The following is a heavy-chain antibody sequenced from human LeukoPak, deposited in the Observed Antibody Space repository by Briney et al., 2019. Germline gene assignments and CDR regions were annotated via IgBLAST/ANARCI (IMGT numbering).Heavy chain of an antibody. V-gene: IGHV3-74*01. D-gene: IGHD4-23*01. CDR1: GFTFSTYW. CDR3: TTKSGGNSAWYFDL. CDR2: INSDGSST. Sequence: GGSLRLSCAASGFTFSTYWMHWVRRAPGKGLVWVSRINSDGSSTYYADSVKGRFTISRDNSKNTLYLQMNSLRAEDTAVFYCTTKSGGNSAWYFDLWGRGTLVTVSS. J-gene: IGHJ2*01.